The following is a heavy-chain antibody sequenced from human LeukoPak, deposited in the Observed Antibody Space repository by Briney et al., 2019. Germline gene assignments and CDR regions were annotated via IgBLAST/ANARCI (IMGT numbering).Heavy chain of an antibody. D-gene: IGHD3-10*01. CDR2: IYYSGST. CDR1: GGSISSNSYY. CDR3: ARTRYYYNSRSYGAPYYFDY. Sequence: SETLSLTCAVSGGSISSNSYYWGWIRQPPGKGLEWIGSIYYSGSTYYNPSLKSRVTISVDTSKNQFSLKLSSVTAADTAVYYCARTRYYYNSRSYGAPYYFDYWGQGALVTVSS. V-gene: IGHV4-39*01. J-gene: IGHJ4*02.